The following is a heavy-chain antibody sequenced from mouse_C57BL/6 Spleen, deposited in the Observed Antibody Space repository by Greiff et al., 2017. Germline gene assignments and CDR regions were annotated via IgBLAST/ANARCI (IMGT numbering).Heavy chain of an antibody. Sequence: EVKVVESGGGLVKPGGSLKLSCAASGFTFSSYAMSWVRQTPEKRLEWVATISDGGSYTYYPDNVKGRFTISRDNAKNNLYLQMSHLKSEDTAMYYCAREGPDAMDYWGQGTSVTVSS. J-gene: IGHJ4*01. CDR1: GFTFSSYA. V-gene: IGHV5-4*01. CDR3: AREGPDAMDY. CDR2: ISDGGSYT.